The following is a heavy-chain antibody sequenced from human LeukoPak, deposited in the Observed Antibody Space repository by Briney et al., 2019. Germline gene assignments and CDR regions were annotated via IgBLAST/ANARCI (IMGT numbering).Heavy chain of an antibody. CDR1: GFTFSSYW. J-gene: IGHJ4*02. CDR2: IKSDGSST. Sequence: GGSLRLSCAASGFTFSSYWMHWVRQAPGKGLVWVSYIKSDGSSTSYADSVKGRFTISRDNARNTLYLQMNSLRAEDTAVYYCASGRRDGYLDYWGQGTLVTVSS. CDR3: ASGRRDGYLDY. V-gene: IGHV3-74*01. D-gene: IGHD5-24*01.